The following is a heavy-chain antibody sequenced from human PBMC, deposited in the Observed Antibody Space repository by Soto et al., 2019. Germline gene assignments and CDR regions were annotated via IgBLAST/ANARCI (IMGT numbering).Heavy chain of an antibody. CDR3: AKGIVRGVSAPDH. CDR2: IYSDGST. Sequence: GSLRLSCAASGFTVSSTYMSWVRQAPGKGLEWVSVIYSDGSTFYADSVKGRFALSRDSWKNTLSLQMNSLRAEDTAIYYCAKGIVRGVSAPDHWGQGTLVTVSS. CDR1: GFTVSSTY. V-gene: IGHV3-66*01. J-gene: IGHJ5*02. D-gene: IGHD3-10*02.